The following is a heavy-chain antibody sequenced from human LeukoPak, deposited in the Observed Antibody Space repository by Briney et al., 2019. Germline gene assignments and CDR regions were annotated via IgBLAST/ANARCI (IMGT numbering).Heavy chain of an antibody. CDR1: GFTFSSYA. Sequence: GGSLRLSCAASGFTFSSYAMSWVRQAPGKGLEWVSAISGSGGSTYYADSVKGRFTISRDNSKNTVYLQMNSLRAEDTAVYYCAKADTMIVVVPTGYWGQGILVTVSS. J-gene: IGHJ4*02. V-gene: IGHV3-23*01. CDR2: ISGSGGST. D-gene: IGHD3-22*01. CDR3: AKADTMIVVVPTGY.